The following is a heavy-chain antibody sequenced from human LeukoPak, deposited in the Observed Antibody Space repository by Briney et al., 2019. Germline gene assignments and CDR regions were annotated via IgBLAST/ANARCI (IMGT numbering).Heavy chain of an antibody. CDR1: GFTFSAST. CDR2: LSYDGFTQ. CDR3: AKVEVATILGYFDY. D-gene: IGHD5-12*01. Sequence: GRALRLSCVASGFTFSASTMHWVRQAPGKGLEWVAVLSYDGFTQYYADSVKGRFTISRDNSKNTLYLQMNSLRAEDTAVYYCAKVEVATILGYFDYWGQGTLVTVSS. V-gene: IGHV3-30*04. J-gene: IGHJ4*02.